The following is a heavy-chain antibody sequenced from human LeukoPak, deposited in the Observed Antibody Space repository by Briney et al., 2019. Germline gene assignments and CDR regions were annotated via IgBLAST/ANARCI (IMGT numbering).Heavy chain of an antibody. Sequence: PSETLSLTCTVSGGSISSGSYYWSWIRQPAGKGLEWIGRIYTSGSTNYNPSLKSRVTISVDTSKNQFSLKLSSVTAADTAVYYCARAQWLVAFDYWGQGTLVTVSS. CDR1: GGSISSGSYY. J-gene: IGHJ4*02. CDR2: IYTSGST. V-gene: IGHV4-61*02. D-gene: IGHD6-19*01. CDR3: ARAQWLVAFDY.